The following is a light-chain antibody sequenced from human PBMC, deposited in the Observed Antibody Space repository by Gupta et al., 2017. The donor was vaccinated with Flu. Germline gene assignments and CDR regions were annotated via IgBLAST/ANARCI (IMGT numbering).Light chain of an antibody. CDR1: SSDVGSSNL. J-gene: IGLJ2*01. V-gene: IGLV2-23*02. CDR3: CSYAGTSTFVV. CDR2: EVS. Sequence: QPALTQPASVSGSPGQSITISCTGTSSDVGSSNLVSWYQQHQGKAPKVLIYEVSKRPSEVSNRFSGSKSGNTASLTISGLQAEDEAEYFCCSYAGTSTFVVFGGGTKLTVL.